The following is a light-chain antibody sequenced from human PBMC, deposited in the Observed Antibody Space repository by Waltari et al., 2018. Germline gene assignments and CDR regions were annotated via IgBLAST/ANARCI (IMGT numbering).Light chain of an antibody. CDR2: STN. V-gene: IGLV1-44*01. Sequence: HSVVTHPPSASGTPGQRAILSCSGSSSNIGADSVNWYQHVPGAGPRLLLYSTNQRPSGVPDRFSGSKSGTSASLAISGLQSDDEADYYCAAWDDNLRAWVFGGGTKLTVL. J-gene: IGLJ3*02. CDR1: SSNIGADS. CDR3: AAWDDNLRAWV.